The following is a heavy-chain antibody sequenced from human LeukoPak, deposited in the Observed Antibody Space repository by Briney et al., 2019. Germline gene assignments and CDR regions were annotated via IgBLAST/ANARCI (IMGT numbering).Heavy chain of an antibody. Sequence: PGGSLRLSCAASGFAFSISAMTWVRLAPGKGLEWVALINYSGSNAYYADSVRGRFTISRDSSKSMLYLQMDSLRAEDTAIYYCARDIELSTWGQGTMVSV. CDR2: INYSGSNA. D-gene: IGHD1-7*01. CDR3: ARDIELST. CDR1: GFAFSISA. V-gene: IGHV3-23*01. J-gene: IGHJ3*01.